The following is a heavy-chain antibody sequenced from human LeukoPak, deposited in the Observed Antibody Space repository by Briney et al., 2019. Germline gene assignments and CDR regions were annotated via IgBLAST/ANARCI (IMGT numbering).Heavy chain of an antibody. J-gene: IGHJ5*02. Sequence: SETLSLTCAVSGYSISSSNWWGWIRQPPGKGLEWIGYIYYSGSTYYNPSLKSRVTMSVDMSKNQISLKLNSVTAVDTAVYYCAIKVDGHNWFDPWGQGTLVTVSS. CDR3: AIKVDGHNWFDP. V-gene: IGHV4-28*01. CDR1: GYSISSSNW. CDR2: IYYSGST. D-gene: IGHD3-9*01.